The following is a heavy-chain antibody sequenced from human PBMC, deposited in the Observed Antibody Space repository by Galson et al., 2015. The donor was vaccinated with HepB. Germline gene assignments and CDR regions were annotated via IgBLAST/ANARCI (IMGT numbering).Heavy chain of an antibody. J-gene: IGHJ6*02. Sequence: SLRLSCAASGFTFSSYWMHWVRQAPGKGLVWVSRINSDGSSTSYADFVKGRFTISRDNAKNTLYLQMNSLRAEDTAVYYCARDQYYYDSSGYYSGMDVWGQGTTVTVSS. D-gene: IGHD3-22*01. CDR1: GFTFSSYW. CDR3: ARDQYYYDSSGYYSGMDV. CDR2: INSDGSST. V-gene: IGHV3-74*01.